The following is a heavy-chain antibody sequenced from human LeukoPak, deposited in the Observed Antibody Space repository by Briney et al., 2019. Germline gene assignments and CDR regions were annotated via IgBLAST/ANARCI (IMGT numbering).Heavy chain of an antibody. D-gene: IGHD3-16*02. CDR2: ISSSGSTI. Sequence: GGSLRLSCAASEFTFSSYAINWVRQAPGKGLEWVSYISSSGSTIYYADSVKGRFTISRDNAKNSLYLQMNSLRAEDTAVYYCARDRYDYVWGSYRRPFHFDYWGQGTLVTVSS. J-gene: IGHJ4*02. CDR3: ARDRYDYVWGSYRRPFHFDY. V-gene: IGHV3-48*03. CDR1: EFTFSSYA.